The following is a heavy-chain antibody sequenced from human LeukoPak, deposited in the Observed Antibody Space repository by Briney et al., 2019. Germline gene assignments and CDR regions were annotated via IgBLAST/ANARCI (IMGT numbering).Heavy chain of an antibody. Sequence: KPSETLSLTCTVSGGSVNSDNYYWSWNRQPPGKGLEWIGYIYYSGSTNYNPSLKSRVTISVDTSKNKFSLKLSSVTAADTAVYYCTRVPIGYSYGYDYWGQGTLVTVSS. D-gene: IGHD5-18*01. CDR1: GGSVNSDNYY. CDR3: TRVPIGYSYGYDY. CDR2: IYYSGST. J-gene: IGHJ4*02. V-gene: IGHV4-61*01.